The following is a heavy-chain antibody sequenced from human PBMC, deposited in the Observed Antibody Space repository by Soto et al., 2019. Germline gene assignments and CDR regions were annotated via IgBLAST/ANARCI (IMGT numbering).Heavy chain of an antibody. CDR1: GYPFNTYY. V-gene: IGHV1-46*02. D-gene: IGHD3-16*01. CDR3: ARGGTPFDY. J-gene: IGHJ4*02. Sequence: ASVKVSCKSSGYPFNTYYLHWVRQAPGQGLEWMGMIHPSGGGSTYAQNFLGRVTMTMNSSTSTAFMELTSLRSADTAVYYCARGGTPFDYWGQGTLVTVSS. CDR2: IHPSGGGS.